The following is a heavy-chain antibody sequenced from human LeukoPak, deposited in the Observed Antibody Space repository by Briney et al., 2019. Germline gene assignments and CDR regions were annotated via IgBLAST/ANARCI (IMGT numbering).Heavy chain of an antibody. CDR2: IKQDGSDK. J-gene: IGHJ4*02. D-gene: IGHD6-19*01. CDR1: GFTFSNYW. Sequence: GGALRLSCAASGFTFSNYWLSWVRRAPGKGLEWVASIKQDGSDKYFVDSVRGRFTISRDNVENSLYLQMNSLRAEDTAVYSCARDRDGSGWVELDYWGQGTLVTVSS. V-gene: IGHV3-7*01. CDR3: ARDRDGSGWVELDY.